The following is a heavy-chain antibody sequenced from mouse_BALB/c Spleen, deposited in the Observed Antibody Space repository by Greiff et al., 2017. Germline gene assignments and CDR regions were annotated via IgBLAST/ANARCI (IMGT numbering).Heavy chain of an antibody. CDR2: IHCSGST. J-gene: IGHJ3*01. CDR3: ARDYYDSSAWFAY. CDR1: GYSFTSGYI. D-gene: IGHD1-1*01. Sequence: VQLKQSGPDLVTPSQSLSLTCTVSGYSFTSGYIWHFIRQFPGNKLEWMGYIHCSGSTNYNPSLKSRISITRDTSKNQFFLQLNTVTTEDTATYYCARDYYDSSAWFAYWGQGTLVTVSA. V-gene: IGHV3-1*02.